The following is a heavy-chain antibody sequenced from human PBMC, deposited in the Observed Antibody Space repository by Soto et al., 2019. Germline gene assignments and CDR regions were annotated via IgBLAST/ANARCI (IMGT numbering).Heavy chain of an antibody. Sequence: NPSETLSLTCAVYGGSFSGYYWSWIRQPPGKGLEWIGEINHSGSTNYNPSLKSRVTISVDTSKNQFSLKLSSVTAADTAVYYCARGWGLRYCSSTSCYGSSYYYYMDVWGKGTTVTVSS. D-gene: IGHD2-2*01. CDR3: ARGWGLRYCSSTSCYGSSYYYYMDV. J-gene: IGHJ6*03. CDR1: GGSFSGYY. CDR2: INHSGST. V-gene: IGHV4-34*01.